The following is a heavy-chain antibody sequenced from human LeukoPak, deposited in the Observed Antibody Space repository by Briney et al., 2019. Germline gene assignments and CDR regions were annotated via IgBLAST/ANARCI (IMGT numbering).Heavy chain of an antibody. J-gene: IGHJ4*02. CDR2: ISYDGSNK. Sequence: GRSLRLSCAASGFTFSSYGMHWVRQAPGKGLEWVAVISYDGSNKYYADSVKGRFTISRDNSKNTLYLQMNSLRAEDTAVYYCAKDYGWFGELLFGNFDYRGQGTLVTVSS. V-gene: IGHV3-30*18. CDR1: GFTFSSYG. D-gene: IGHD3-10*01. CDR3: AKDYGWFGELLFGNFDY.